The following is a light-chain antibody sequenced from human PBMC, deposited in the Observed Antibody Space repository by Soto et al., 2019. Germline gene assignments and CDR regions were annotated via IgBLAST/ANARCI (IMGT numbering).Light chain of an antibody. V-gene: IGKV3-20*01. CDR3: QQCSSWPCT. CDR2: GAS. CDR1: QSVSSNY. Sequence: DIVLTQSPGTLSLSPGERATLSCRASQSVSSNYLAWYQQKPGQAPRLLIYGASNRATGVPDRFSGSGSGTDFTLTISSLEPEDFAVYYCQQCSSWPCTFGQGTRLEIK. J-gene: IGKJ5*01.